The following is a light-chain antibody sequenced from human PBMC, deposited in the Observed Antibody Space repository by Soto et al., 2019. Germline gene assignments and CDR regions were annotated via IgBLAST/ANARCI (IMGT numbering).Light chain of an antibody. CDR1: SSDVGGYNY. J-gene: IGLJ2*01. CDR2: DVI. CDR3: SSYAGYNNYVI. V-gene: IGLV2-11*01. Sequence: QSALTQPRSVSGSPGQSVTISCTGTSSDVGGYNYVSWYQQHPGKAPKLIIYDVIKRPSGVPDRFSGSKSGNTASLTVSGLQAEDEADYYCSSYAGYNNYVIFGGGTKLTVL.